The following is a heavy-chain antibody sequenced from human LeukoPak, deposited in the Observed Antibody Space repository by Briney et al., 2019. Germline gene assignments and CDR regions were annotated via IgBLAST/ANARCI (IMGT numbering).Heavy chain of an antibody. CDR3: AKGTLAARPYYFDY. V-gene: IGHV3-23*01. CDR1: GFTFSNAW. CDR2: ISGSGGST. J-gene: IGHJ4*02. Sequence: GGSLRLSCAASGFTFSNAWMSWVRQAPGKGLEWVSAISGSGGSTYYADSVKGRFTISRDNSKNTLYLQMNSLRAEDTAVYYCAKGTLAARPYYFDYWGQGTLVTVSS. D-gene: IGHD6-6*01.